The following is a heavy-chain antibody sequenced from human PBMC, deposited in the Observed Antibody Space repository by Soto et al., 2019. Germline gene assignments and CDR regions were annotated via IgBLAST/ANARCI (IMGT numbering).Heavy chain of an antibody. Sequence: GASVKVSCKASGYTFTSYGISWVRQAPGQGLEWMGWISAKKGNTKYAQKFQGRVTMTTDTSTSTAYMELRSLRSDDTAVYYCAREILSPDFYFHGMDAWGQGTTVTVSS. J-gene: IGHJ6*02. D-gene: IGHD2-15*01. V-gene: IGHV1-18*04. CDR1: GYTFTSYG. CDR2: ISAKKGNT. CDR3: AREILSPDFYFHGMDA.